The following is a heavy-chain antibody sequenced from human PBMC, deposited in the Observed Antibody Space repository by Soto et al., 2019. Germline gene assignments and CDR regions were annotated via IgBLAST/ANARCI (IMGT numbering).Heavy chain of an antibody. J-gene: IGHJ3*02. Sequence: QVQLVQSGAEVKKPGASVKVSCKASGYTFTSYGISWVRQAPGQGLEWMGRISAYNGNTNYAQNLQGIVTMTTDTSTSTAYMELSSMRSYDTAVYYSASRMSLSVPYAFCIWGQGTMVTVSS. D-gene: IGHD3-16*02. CDR1: GYTFTSYG. CDR2: ISAYNGNT. CDR3: ASRMSLSVPYAFCI. V-gene: IGHV1-18*01.